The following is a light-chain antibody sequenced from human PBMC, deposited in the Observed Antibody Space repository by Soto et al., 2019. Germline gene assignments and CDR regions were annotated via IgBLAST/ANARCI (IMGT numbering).Light chain of an antibody. V-gene: IGKV3-20*01. CDR2: GAS. CDR3: QQYDGSPIT. CDR1: QSLTSSY. J-gene: IGKJ5*01. Sequence: EIVLTQSPGTLSLSPGERVTLSCRASQSLTSSYLAWYQQKPGQAPRLLIYGASSRATGIPDRFTGSGSGTDFTLTITRLEPEDLAVYYCQQYDGSPITFGRGTRLVIK.